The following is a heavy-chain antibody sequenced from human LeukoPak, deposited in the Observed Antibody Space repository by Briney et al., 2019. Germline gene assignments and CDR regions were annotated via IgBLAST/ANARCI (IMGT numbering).Heavy chain of an antibody. CDR1: GGSISSSSYY. J-gene: IGHJ4*02. CDR3: ARGVPYCSGGSCEPSFDY. D-gene: IGHD2-15*01. CDR2: IYYSGST. V-gene: IGHV4-39*07. Sequence: SETLSLTCTVSGGSISSSSYYWGWIRQPPGKGLEWIGSIYYSGSTYYNPSLKSRVTISVDTSKNQFSLKLSSVTAADTAVYYCARGVPYCSGGSCEPSFDYWGQGTLVTVSS.